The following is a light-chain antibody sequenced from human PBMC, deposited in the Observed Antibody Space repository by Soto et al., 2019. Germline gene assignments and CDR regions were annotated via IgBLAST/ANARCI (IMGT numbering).Light chain of an antibody. CDR2: EGS. V-gene: IGLV2-23*01. Sequence: QSALTQPASVSGSLGQSITISCTGTSSDIGSYNLVSWYQQHPGKAPKLMIYEGSKRPSGVSNRFSGSKSGNTASLTISGLQAEDDADYYCCSYAGSSPYVVFGGGTKVTVL. CDR1: SSDIGSYNL. CDR3: CSYAGSSPYVV. J-gene: IGLJ2*01.